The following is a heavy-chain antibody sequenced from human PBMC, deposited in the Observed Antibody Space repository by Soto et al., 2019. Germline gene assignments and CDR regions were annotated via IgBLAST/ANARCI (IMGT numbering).Heavy chain of an antibody. V-gene: IGHV4-59*01. CDR1: GGSISNYY. D-gene: IGHD1-1*01. CDR2: IYYGGNT. Sequence: SETLSLTCTVSGGSISNYYWTWIRQPPGKRLEWIGYIYYGGNTDYNPSFKSRVSMSVDTSKNQFSLILSSLTAADTAVYYCARAAHRSNSNNWFDPWGQGTQVTVSS. CDR3: ARAAHRSNSNNWFDP. J-gene: IGHJ5*02.